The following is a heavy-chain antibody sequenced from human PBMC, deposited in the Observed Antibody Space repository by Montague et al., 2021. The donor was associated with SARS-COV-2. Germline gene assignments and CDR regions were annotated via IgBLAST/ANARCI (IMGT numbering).Heavy chain of an antibody. V-gene: IGHV4-59*01. CDR1: RGSITNSY. D-gene: IGHD4/OR15-4a*01. CDR3: ARVPVGTKVYGATIDY. CDR2: FLPTGDS. Sequence: SETLSLTCTVSRGSITNSYWGWVRQPPGKGLEWMTYFLPTGDSKYNPSLKSRITTSVDTSKNQFSLRLTSVTAADSARYLCARVPVGTKVYGATIDYWGQGILVTVSS. J-gene: IGHJ4*02.